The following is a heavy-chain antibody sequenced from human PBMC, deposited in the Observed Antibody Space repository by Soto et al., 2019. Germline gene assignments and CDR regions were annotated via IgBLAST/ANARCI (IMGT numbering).Heavy chain of an antibody. J-gene: IGHJ4*02. V-gene: IGHV4-4*07. D-gene: IGHD5-18*01. Sequence: PSETLSLTCTVSGGSISSYYCSWMRQPAGKGLEWIGRIYTSGSTNYDPSPKSRVTMSVDTSKNQFSLKLSSVTAADTAVYYCARDRRRDSYGYYFDYWGQGTLVTVSS. CDR2: IYTSGST. CDR3: ARDRRRDSYGYYFDY. CDR1: GGSISSYY.